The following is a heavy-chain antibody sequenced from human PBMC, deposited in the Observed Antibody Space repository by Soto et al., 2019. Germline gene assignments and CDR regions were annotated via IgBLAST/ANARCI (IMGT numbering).Heavy chain of an antibody. CDR3: AKGRFTSSGWFGLLLH. CDR1: GGTFSGDT. V-gene: IGHV1-69*12. D-gene: IGHD6-19*01. Sequence: QVQLVQSGAEVKKPGSSVKVSCEAYGGTFSGDTLNWVRQAPGQGLEWMGGIIPMFGTATYAQKFQGKITILADDSTNTGYMELSSLRSEDTFVCYCAKGRFTSSGWFGLLLHWGQGILVIVSS. CDR2: IIPMFGTA. J-gene: IGHJ4*02.